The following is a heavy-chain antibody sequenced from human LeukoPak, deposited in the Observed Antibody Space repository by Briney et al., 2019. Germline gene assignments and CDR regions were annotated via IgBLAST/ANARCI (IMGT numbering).Heavy chain of an antibody. V-gene: IGHV3-15*01. CDR3: TTGGYYFDY. J-gene: IGHJ4*02. CDR1: GFTFSNGW. Sequence: GGSLRLSCAGSGFTFSNGWINWVRQAPGKGLEWVGRIKSIVDGGTLDYAAPVKGRFTISRDDSKNTVYLQMNGLKTEDTAVCYCTTGGYYFDYWGQGTLVTVSS. CDR2: IKSIVDGGTL.